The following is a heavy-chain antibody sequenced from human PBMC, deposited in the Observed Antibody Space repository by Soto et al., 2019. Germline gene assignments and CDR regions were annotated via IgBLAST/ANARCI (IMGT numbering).Heavy chain of an antibody. J-gene: IGHJ1*01. D-gene: IGHD2-21*02. CDR3: ARGSIYCGGDCYYFQH. V-gene: IGHV1-69*01. CDR2: IIPIFGTA. CDR1: GGTFSSYA. Sequence: QVQLVQSGAEVKKPGSSVKVSCKASGGTFSSYAISWVRQAPGQGLEWMGGIIPIFGTANYAQKLQGRVTITADESTSTAYMELSSLRSEDTAVYYCARGSIYCGGDCYYFQHWGQGTLFTVSS.